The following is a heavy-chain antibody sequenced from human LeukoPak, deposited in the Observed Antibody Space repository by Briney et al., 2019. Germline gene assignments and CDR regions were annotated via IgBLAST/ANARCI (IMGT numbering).Heavy chain of an antibody. CDR1: GFTFSSYG. CDR3: AKDLRSNGMDV. V-gene: IGHV3-30*18. Sequence: GGSLRLSCAASGFTFSSYGMHWVRQAPGKGLEWVAVISYDGGNKYYADSVKGRFTISRDNSKNTLYLQMNSLRAEDTAVYYCAKDLRSNGMDVWGQGTTVTVSS. J-gene: IGHJ6*02. CDR2: ISYDGGNK. D-gene: IGHD2-2*01.